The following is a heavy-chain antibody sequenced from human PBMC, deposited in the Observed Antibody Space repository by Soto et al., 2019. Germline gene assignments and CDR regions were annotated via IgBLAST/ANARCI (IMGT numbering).Heavy chain of an antibody. D-gene: IGHD3-9*01. V-gene: IGHV1-69*18. CDR1: GGTFTTFA. CDR3: ASEGRHDILTGLGDMDV. Sequence: QVQLVQSGPEVKKPGSSVKVSCKPSGGTFTTFAISWVRQAPGQGPQWMGRLIPIFGTSIYAQNFQDRVTITGEASTSTAYMELRSLRSEYTAVYFCASEGRHDILTGLGDMDVWGQGTTVTVSS. J-gene: IGHJ6*02. CDR2: LIPIFGTS.